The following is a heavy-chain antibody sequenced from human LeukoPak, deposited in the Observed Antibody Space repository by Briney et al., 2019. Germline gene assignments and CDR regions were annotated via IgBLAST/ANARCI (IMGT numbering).Heavy chain of an antibody. J-gene: IGHJ5*02. CDR3: AKSRVEWLSANWFDP. Sequence: PGGSLRLSCAASGFIVNSNYMNWVRQAPGKGLEWVSVLYSDDTTYYTDSVKGRFTISRDNSKNTLYLQMNSLRAEDTAVYYCAKSRVEWLSANWFDPWGQGTLVTVSS. CDR2: LYSDDTT. D-gene: IGHD3-3*01. V-gene: IGHV3-53*01. CDR1: GFIVNSNY.